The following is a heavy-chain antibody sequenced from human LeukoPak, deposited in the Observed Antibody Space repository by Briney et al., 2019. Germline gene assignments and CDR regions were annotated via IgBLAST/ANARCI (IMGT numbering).Heavy chain of an antibody. CDR1: GYTFTNYG. D-gene: IGHD1-26*01. J-gene: IGHJ6*02. V-gene: IGHV1-18*01. CDR3: ARAGATGMDV. Sequence: ASVKVSCKASGYTFTNYGFSWGGHAPGQGREWMGWISTYNGNTNYAQKLQNRVTMTTDTSTSTAYLELRSLRSDDTAMYYCARAGATGMDVWGQGTTVTVSS. CDR2: ISTYNGNT.